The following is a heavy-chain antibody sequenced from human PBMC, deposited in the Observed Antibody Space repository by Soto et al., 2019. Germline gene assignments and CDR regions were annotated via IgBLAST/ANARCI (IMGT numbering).Heavy chain of an antibody. CDR3: AGITTIYFDY. D-gene: IGHD3-22*01. CDR1: GFTFSSYA. CDR2: ISYDGSNK. Sequence: QVQLVESGGGVVQPGRSLRLSCAASGFTFSSYAMHWLRQAPGKGLEWVAVISYDGSNKYYADSVKGRFTISRDNSKNTLYLQMNSLRAEDTAVYYCAGITTIYFDYWGQGTLVTVSS. J-gene: IGHJ4*02. V-gene: IGHV3-30-3*01.